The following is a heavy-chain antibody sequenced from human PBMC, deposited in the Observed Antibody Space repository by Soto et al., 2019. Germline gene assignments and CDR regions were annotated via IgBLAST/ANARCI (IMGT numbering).Heavy chain of an antibody. D-gene: IGHD3-10*02. CDR1: GYTFTSYA. Sequence: QVQLVQSGAEEKKPGASVKVSCKASGYTFTSYAMHWVRQAPGQRLEWMGWINAGNGNTTYSQKFQGRVTITSDTSASTASMELSSLRSEDTAVYYCARGYDVWGGMDVWGQGTTVTVSS. J-gene: IGHJ6*02. CDR2: INAGNGNT. V-gene: IGHV1-3*05. CDR3: ARGYDVWGGMDV.